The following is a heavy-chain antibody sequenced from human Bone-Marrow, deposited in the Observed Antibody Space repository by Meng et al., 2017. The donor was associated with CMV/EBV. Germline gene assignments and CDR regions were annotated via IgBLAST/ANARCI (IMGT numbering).Heavy chain of an antibody. CDR2: IYYSGST. CDR3: ARVGYSSTPGIDY. Sequence: SETLSLTCTVSGGSISSSSYYWGWIRQPPGKGLEWIGSIYYSGSTYYNPSLKSRVTISVDTSKNQFSLKLSSVTAADTAVYYCARVGYSSTPGIDYWGQGTLVTVSS. J-gene: IGHJ4*02. CDR1: GGSISSSSYY. V-gene: IGHV4-39*07. D-gene: IGHD6-19*01.